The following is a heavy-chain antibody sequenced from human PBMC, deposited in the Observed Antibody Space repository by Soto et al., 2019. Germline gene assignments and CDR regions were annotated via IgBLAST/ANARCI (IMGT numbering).Heavy chain of an antibody. CDR3: ARVDIVLMVYPTSGMDV. CDR1: GYTFTSYG. J-gene: IGHJ6*02. CDR2: ISAYNGNT. V-gene: IGHV1-18*01. Sequence: ASVKVSWKASGYTFTSYGISWVRQAPGQGLEWMGWISAYNGNTNYAQKLRGRVTMTTDTSTSTAYMELRSLRSDDTAVYYCARVDIVLMVYPTSGMDVWGQGTTVTVSS. D-gene: IGHD2-8*01.